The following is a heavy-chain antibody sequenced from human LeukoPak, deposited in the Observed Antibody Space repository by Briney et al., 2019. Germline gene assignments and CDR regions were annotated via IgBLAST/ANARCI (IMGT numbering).Heavy chain of an antibody. CDR3: ARERPVYSSGWYPFDY. D-gene: IGHD6-19*01. V-gene: IGHV1-69*05. CDR2: IIPIFGTA. CDR1: GGTFSSYA. J-gene: IGHJ4*02. Sequence: ASVKVSCKASGGTFSSYAISWVQQAPEQGLEWLGRIIPIFGTANYAQKFQGRVTITTDESTSTAYMELSSLRSEDTAVYYCARERPVYSSGWYPFDYWGQGTLVTVSS.